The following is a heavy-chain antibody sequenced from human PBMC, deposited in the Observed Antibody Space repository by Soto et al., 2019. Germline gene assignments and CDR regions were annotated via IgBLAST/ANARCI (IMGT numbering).Heavy chain of an antibody. J-gene: IGHJ4*02. D-gene: IGHD3-10*01. V-gene: IGHV4-4*07. CDR2: VYSTGTT. CDR3: ARDIGSYAYGEGY. CDR1: GGSIKSYW. Sequence: SETLSLTCSVCGGSIKSYWWSWIRQPAGKGLEWIGRVYSTGTTDYNPSLNSRATMSVETSKNQFSLKLTSVTAADTAVYYCARDIGSYAYGEGYWGQGIQVTVSS.